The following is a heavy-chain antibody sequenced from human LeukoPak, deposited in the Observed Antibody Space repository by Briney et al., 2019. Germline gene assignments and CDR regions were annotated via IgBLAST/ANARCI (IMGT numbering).Heavy chain of an antibody. CDR1: GYTFTGYY. CDR2: INPNSGGT. CDR3: AREVGVAAYYYYGMDV. D-gene: IGHD6-13*01. V-gene: IGHV1-2*02. J-gene: IGHJ6*02. Sequence: GASVKVSCKASGYTFTGYYMHWVRQAPGQGLEWMGWINPNSGGTNYAQKFQGRVTMTRDTSISTAYMELSRLRSDDTAVYYCAREVGVAAYYYYGMDVWGQGTTATVSS.